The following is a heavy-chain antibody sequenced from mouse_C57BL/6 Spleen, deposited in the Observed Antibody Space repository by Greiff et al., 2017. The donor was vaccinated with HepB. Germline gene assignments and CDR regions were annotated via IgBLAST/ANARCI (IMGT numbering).Heavy chain of an antibody. V-gene: IGHV5-17*01. Sequence: EVKLMESGGGLVKPGGSLKLSCAASGFTFSDYGMHWVRQAPEKGLEWVAYISSGSSTIYYADTVKGRFTISRDNAKNTLFLQMTSLRSEDTAMYYCATYGSSYGWYFDVWGTGTTVTVSS. J-gene: IGHJ1*03. CDR3: ATYGSSYGWYFDV. D-gene: IGHD1-1*01. CDR1: GFTFSDYG. CDR2: ISSGSSTI.